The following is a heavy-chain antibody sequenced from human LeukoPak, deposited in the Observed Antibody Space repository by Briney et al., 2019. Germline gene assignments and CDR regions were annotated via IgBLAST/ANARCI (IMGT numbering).Heavy chain of an antibody. CDR2: SNPNSGGT. Sequence: ASVKVTCKASGYHFPDYYIHWLRQAPGQGLQWMGRSNPNSGGTDYAQKFQGRVTMTRDTAITTVYMELSSLRSDDTAFFYSARKSSKTFFDWGQGTLVTVSS. V-gene: IGHV1-2*02. J-gene: IGHJ4*02. D-gene: IGHD3-3*01. CDR1: GYHFPDYY. CDR3: ARKSSKTFFD.